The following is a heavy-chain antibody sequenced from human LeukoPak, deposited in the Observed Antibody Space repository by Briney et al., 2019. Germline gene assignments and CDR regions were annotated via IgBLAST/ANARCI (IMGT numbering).Heavy chain of an antibody. D-gene: IGHD3-10*01. CDR3: ARSFRSSGSENFDY. J-gene: IGHJ4*02. V-gene: IGHV3-74*01. CDR1: GFTFSSYW. Sequence: PGGSLRLSCAASGFTFSSYWMHWVRQAPGKGLVWVSRINSDGSSTSYADSVKGRFTISRDNAKNTLYLQMNSLRAEDTAVYYCARSFRSSGSENFDYWGQGTLVTASS. CDR2: INSDGSST.